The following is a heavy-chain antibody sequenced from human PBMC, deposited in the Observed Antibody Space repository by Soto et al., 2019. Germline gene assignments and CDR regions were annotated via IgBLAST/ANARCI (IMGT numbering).Heavy chain of an antibody. CDR2: IRSKAYGGTT. J-gene: IGHJ4*02. D-gene: IGHD4-17*01. CDR1: GFTFGDYA. V-gene: IGHV3-49*03. CDR3: TRDRFNGDPKMYYFDY. Sequence: EVQLVESGGGLVQPGRSLRLSCTASGFTFGDYAMSWFRQAPGKGLEWVGFIRSKAYGGTTEYAASVKGRFTISRDDSKSIAYLQMNSLKTEDKAVYYCTRDRFNGDPKMYYFDYWGQGTLVTVSS.